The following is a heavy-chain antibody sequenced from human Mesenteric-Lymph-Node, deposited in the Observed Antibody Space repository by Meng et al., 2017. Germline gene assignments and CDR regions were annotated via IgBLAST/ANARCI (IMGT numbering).Heavy chain of an antibody. Sequence: SAKVSCKASGGTFSSYAISWVRQAPGQGLEWMGGIIPIFGTANYAQKFQGRVTITADESTSTAYMELSSLRSEDTAVYYCARGRAYCGGDCYFDYWGQGTLVTVSS. J-gene: IGHJ4*02. CDR3: ARGRAYCGGDCYFDY. CDR1: GGTFSSYA. D-gene: IGHD2-21*02. CDR2: IIPIFGTA. V-gene: IGHV1-69*13.